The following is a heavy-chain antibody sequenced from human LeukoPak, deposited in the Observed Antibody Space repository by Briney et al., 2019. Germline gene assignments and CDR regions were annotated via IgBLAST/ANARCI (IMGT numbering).Heavy chain of an antibody. D-gene: IGHD3-10*01. CDR3: AGTYYYGSGSYYYYYYYMDV. V-gene: IGHV4-59*01. Sequence: SETLSLTCTVSGDSFSYFYWSWIRQPPGKGLEWIGYIYNSGSTNYNPSLKSRVTISLDTSKNQFSLKLSSVTAADTAVYYCAGTYYYGSGSYYYYYYYMDVWGKGTTVTVSS. CDR2: IYNSGST. J-gene: IGHJ6*03. CDR1: GDSFSYFY.